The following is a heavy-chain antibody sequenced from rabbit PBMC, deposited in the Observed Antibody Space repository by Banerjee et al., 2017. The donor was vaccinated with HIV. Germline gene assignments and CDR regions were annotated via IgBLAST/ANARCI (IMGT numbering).Heavy chain of an antibody. Sequence: QEQLEESGGDLVKPEGSLTLTCTASGFSLSNKYVMCWVRQAPGKGLEWIACINTSSGNTVYATWAKGRSTITRSTSLNTVTLQLNSLTAADTATYFCARLGDYAFKVWGQGTLVTV. V-gene: IGHV1S45*01. D-gene: IGHD2-1*01. CDR3: ARLGDYAFKV. CDR2: INTSSGNT. J-gene: IGHJ3*01. CDR1: GFSLSNKYV.